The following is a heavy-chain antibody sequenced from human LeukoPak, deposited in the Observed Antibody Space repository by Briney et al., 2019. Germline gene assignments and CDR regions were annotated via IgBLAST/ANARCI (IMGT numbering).Heavy chain of an antibody. V-gene: IGHV4-30-2*01. CDR3: AKDVRDIVVLIDTYMY. CDR2: IYHSGST. Sequence: SETLSLTCAVSGGSISSGGYSWSWIRQPPGKGLEWIGYIYHSGSTYYNPSLKSRVTISVDRPKNQFSLKLSSVTAADTAVYYCAKDVRDIVVLIDTYMYWGQGTLVTVSS. J-gene: IGHJ4*02. CDR1: GGSISSGGYS. D-gene: IGHD2-21*01.